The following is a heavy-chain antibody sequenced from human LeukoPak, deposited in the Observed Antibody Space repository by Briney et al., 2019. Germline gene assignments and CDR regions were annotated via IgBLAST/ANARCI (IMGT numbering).Heavy chain of an antibody. CDR2: IIPILGIA. V-gene: IGHV1-69*04. D-gene: IGHD3-22*01. CDR1: GGTFSSYA. CDR3: ARGVRRYYDSSGYYYY. J-gene: IGHJ4*02. Sequence: SVKVSCKASGGTFSSYAISGVRQAPGQGLEWMGRIIPILGIANYAQKFQGRVTITADKSTSTDYMELSSLRSEDTAVYYCARGVRRYYDSSGYYYYWGQGTLVTVSS.